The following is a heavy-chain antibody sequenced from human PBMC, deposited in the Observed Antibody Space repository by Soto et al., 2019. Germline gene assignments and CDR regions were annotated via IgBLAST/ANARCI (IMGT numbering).Heavy chain of an antibody. CDR2: IVVGSGNT. CDR3: AGGPFGVVSERYYYYGMDV. J-gene: IGHJ6*02. CDR1: GFTFTSSA. Sequence: ASVKVSCKASGFTFTSSAVQWVRQARGQRLEWIGWIVVGSGNTNYAQKFQERVTITRDMSTSTAYMELSSLRSEDTAVYYCAGGPFGVVSERYYYYGMDVWGQGTTVTVSS. V-gene: IGHV1-58*01. D-gene: IGHD3-3*01.